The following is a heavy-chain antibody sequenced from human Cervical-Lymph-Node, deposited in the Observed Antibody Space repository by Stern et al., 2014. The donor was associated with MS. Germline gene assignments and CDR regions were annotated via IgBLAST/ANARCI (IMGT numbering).Heavy chain of an antibody. D-gene: IGHD4-17*01. CDR2: IYHSGST. CDR1: GGSISSGGYS. CDR3: ARSSTVTPNAFDI. V-gene: IGHV4-30-2*01. J-gene: IGHJ3*02. Sequence: QVQLVESGSGLVKPSQTLSVTCAVSGGSISSGGYSWSWIRPPPGKGLEWIGYIYHSGSTYYNPSLKSRLTISVDRTQHQYYLKLSSVPAADTAVYYCARSSTVTPNAFDIWGQGTMVTVSS.